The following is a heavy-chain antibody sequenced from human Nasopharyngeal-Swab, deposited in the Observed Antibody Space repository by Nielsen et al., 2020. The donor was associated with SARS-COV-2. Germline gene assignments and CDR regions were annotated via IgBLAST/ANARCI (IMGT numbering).Heavy chain of an antibody. CDR3: TTVAGSYGRFDY. CDR2: FDPEDGET. CDR1: GYTITELS. V-gene: IGHV1-24*01. Sequence: ASVKVSCKVSGYTITELSMHWVRQAPGKGLVWVGGFDPEDGETIYAQKFQGRVTMTEDTSTDTAYMELSSLTSEDTAVYYCTTVAGSYGRFDYWGQGTLVTVSS. D-gene: IGHD1-26*01. J-gene: IGHJ4*02.